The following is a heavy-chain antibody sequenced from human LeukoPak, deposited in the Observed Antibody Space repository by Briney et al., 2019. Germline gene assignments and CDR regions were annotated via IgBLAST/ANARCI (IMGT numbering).Heavy chain of an antibody. J-gene: IGHJ3*02. D-gene: IGHD3-22*01. Sequence: SETLSLTCTVSGGSISSGGYYWSWIRQYPGKGLEWIGYIYYSGSTYYNPSLKSRVTISVDTSKNQFSLKLSSVTAADTAVYYCARHEDSDSLRRGRVVVVIQAPYAFDIWGQGTMVTVSS. CDR2: IYYSGST. CDR1: GGSISSGGYY. CDR3: ARHEDSDSLRRGRVVVVIQAPYAFDI. V-gene: IGHV4-31*03.